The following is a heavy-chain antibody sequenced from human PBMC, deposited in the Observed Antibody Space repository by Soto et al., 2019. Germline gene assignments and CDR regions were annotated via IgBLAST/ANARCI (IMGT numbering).Heavy chain of an antibody. CDR1: GYTFTSYY. J-gene: IGHJ3*02. CDR3: ARDYDNYDSSGYYYPTFGAFDI. V-gene: IGHV1-46*01. D-gene: IGHD3-22*01. CDR2: INPSGGST. Sequence: ASVKVSCTASGYTFTSYYMHWVRQAPGQGLEWMGIINPSGGSTSYAQKFQGRVTMTRDTSTSTVYMELSSLRSEDTAVYYCARDYDNYDSSGYYYPTFGAFDIWGQGTMVTVSS.